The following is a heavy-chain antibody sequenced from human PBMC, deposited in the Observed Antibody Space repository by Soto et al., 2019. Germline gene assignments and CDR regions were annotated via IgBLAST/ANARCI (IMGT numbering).Heavy chain of an antibody. CDR2: ISGSGDTT. J-gene: IGHJ4*02. V-gene: IGHV3-23*01. Sequence: EEQLLESGGGLVQPGGSLRLSCAASGFTFSSYALNWVRQAPGKGLEWVSAISGSGDTTYYADSVKGRFTISRDNSKNTLYLQMNSLGAEDTAVYYCAKTVPGTKYWGQGTLVTVSS. D-gene: IGHD6-19*01. CDR3: AKTVPGTKY. CDR1: GFTFSSYA.